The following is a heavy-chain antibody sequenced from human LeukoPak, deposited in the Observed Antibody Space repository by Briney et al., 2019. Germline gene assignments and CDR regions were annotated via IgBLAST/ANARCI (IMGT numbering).Heavy chain of an antibody. CDR2: IYTSGST. CDR3: ARDLGVPAAKYYYYYYYMDV. V-gene: IGHV4-61*02. CDR1: GGSISSGSYY. J-gene: IGHJ6*03. Sequence: SQTLSLTCTVSGGSISSGSYYWSWIRQPAGKGLEWIGRIYTSGSTNYNPSLKSRVTISVDTSKNQFSLKLSSATAADTAVYYCARDLGVPAAKYYYYYYYMDVWGKGTTVTVSS. D-gene: IGHD2-2*01.